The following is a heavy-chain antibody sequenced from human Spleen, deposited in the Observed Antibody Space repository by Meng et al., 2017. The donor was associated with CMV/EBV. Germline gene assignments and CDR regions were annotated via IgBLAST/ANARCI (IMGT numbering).Heavy chain of an antibody. CDR1: GYTFTRYA. Sequence: QEQLGQSGDELQKTGAEGKVSCKASGYTFTRYAKNWVRQAPGQGLEWMGWINTNTGNPTYGQGFTGRFVFSLDTSVSTAYLQISSLRAEDTAVYYCARGQMVRGDFWGQGTLVTVSS. CDR3: ARGQMVRGDF. CDR2: INTNTGNP. V-gene: IGHV7-4-1*02. J-gene: IGHJ4*02. D-gene: IGHD3-10*01.